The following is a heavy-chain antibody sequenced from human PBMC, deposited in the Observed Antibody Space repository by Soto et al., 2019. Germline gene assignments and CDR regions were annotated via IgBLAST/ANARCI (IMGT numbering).Heavy chain of an antibody. D-gene: IGHD2-21*01. J-gene: IGHJ1*01. CDR2: IHGSTGNT. V-gene: IGHV1-18*01. CDR1: GYRFTSYG. Sequence: GASVEVCCTTSGYRFTSYGISWVRQAPGQGLEWMGWIHGSTGNTNHAQRFQGRVTLTTVYLQMSSLRAEDTAMYYCAREYSYSYPAWGQGTLVTVSS. CDR3: AREYSYSYPA.